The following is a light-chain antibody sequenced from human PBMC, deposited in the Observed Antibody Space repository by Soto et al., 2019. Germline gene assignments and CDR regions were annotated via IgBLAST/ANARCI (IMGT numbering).Light chain of an antibody. J-gene: IGLJ3*02. CDR2: EVS. CDR1: SSDVGGYNY. V-gene: IGLV2-14*01. Sequence: QSALTQPASVSGSPGQSITISCTGTSSDVGGYNYVSWFQQHPGKAPKLKIYEVSNRPSGVSNRFSGSKSGNTASLTISELQAVDEADYYCTSFTTISTWVFGGGTKLTVL. CDR3: TSFTTISTWV.